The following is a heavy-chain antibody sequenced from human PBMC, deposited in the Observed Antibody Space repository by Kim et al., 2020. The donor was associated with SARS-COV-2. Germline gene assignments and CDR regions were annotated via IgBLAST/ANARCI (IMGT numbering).Heavy chain of an antibody. J-gene: IGHJ4*01. CDR2: ISHNGSS. CDR1: GGSFSSDY. Sequence: SETLSLTCTVSGGSFSSDYCYWIWHPQGKGLELIGDISHNGSSNNNPTLTSRIGITMDASTNKYSFRLMSGSAAAAAASFCSWAADSQARCRYFD. D-gene: IGHD2-15*01. CDR3: SWAADSQARCRYFD. V-gene: IGHV4-59*12.